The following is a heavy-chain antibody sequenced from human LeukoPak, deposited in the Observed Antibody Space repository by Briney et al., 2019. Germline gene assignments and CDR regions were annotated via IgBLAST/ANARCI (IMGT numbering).Heavy chain of an antibody. J-gene: IGHJ4*02. D-gene: IGHD3-10*01. CDR1: GGSISSYY. V-gene: IGHV4-59*01. CDR3: ARASGSGYNGREFDY. CDR2: IYYSGST. Sequence: SETLSHTCTVSGGSISSYYWSWIRQPPGKGLEWIGYIYYSGSTNYNPSLKSRVTISVDTSKNQFSLKLSSVTAADTAVYYCARASGSGYNGREFDYWGQGTLVTVSS.